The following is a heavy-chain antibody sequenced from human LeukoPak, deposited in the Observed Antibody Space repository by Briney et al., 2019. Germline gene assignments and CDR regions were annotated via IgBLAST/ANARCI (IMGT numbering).Heavy chain of an antibody. CDR1: GFTFSSYG. Sequence: GGSLRLSCAASGFTFSSYGMSWVRQAPGKGLEWVSSISRNSRYIYYADSMKGRFTISRDNAKNSLYLQMSSLRAEDTAVYFCARVRPYYYMDVWGKGTTVTVSS. CDR3: ARVRPYYYMDV. CDR2: ISRNSRYI. J-gene: IGHJ6*03. D-gene: IGHD1-1*01. V-gene: IGHV3-21*01.